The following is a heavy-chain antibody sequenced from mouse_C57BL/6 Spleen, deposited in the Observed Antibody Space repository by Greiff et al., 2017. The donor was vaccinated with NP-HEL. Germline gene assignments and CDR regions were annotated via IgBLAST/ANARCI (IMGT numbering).Heavy chain of an antibody. CDR3: ALAYYSKRGYAMDY. CDR1: GYTFTSYW. D-gene: IGHD2-5*01. Sequence: QVQLKQPGAELVKPGASVKVSCKASGYTFTSYWMHWVKQRPGQGLEWIGRIHPSDSDTNYNQKFKGKVTLTVDKSSSTAYMQLSSLTSEDSAVYYCALAYYSKRGYAMDYWGQGTSVTVSS. V-gene: IGHV1-74*01. J-gene: IGHJ4*01. CDR2: IHPSDSDT.